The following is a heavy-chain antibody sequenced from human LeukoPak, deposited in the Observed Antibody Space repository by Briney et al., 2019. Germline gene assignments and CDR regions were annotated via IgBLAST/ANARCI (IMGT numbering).Heavy chain of an antibody. D-gene: IGHD2-15*01. J-gene: IGHJ6*02. V-gene: IGHV5-51*01. CDR2: IYPGDSDT. CDR3: ARLPPGSYYYYGMDV. CDR1: GYSFISYW. Sequence: GESLKISSKGSGYSFISYWIGWVRQMPGKGLEWMGIIYPGDSDTRYSPSFQGQVTISADKSITTAYLQWSSLKASDTAMYYCARLPPGSYYYYGMDVWGQGTTVTVSS.